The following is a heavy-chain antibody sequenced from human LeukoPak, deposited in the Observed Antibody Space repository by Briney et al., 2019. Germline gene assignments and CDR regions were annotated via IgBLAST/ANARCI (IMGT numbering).Heavy chain of an antibody. J-gene: IGHJ6*02. V-gene: IGHV4-59*01. CDR3: ARDHWLLSSKTWYYYGMDV. D-gene: IGHD3-9*01. CDR2: IFDSGSP. Sequence: SETLSLTCTVSGASISGYYWSWIRQPPGKGLEWIGYIFDSGSPDYNPSLRSRVAISVDTSKNQFSLKLSSVTAADTAVYYCARDHWLLSSKTWYYYGMDVWGQGTTVTVSS. CDR1: GASISGYY.